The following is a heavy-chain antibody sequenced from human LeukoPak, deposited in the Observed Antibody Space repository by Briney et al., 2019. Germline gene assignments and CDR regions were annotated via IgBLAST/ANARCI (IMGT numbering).Heavy chain of an antibody. CDR3: ARGRLDSSSWYGADAFDI. CDR1: GYTFTSYG. V-gene: IGHV1-18*01. J-gene: IGHJ3*02. CDR2: ISAYNGNT. Sequence: GASVKVSCKASGYTFTSYGISWVRQAPGQGLEWMGRISAYNGNTNYAQKLQGRVTMTTGTSTSTAYMELRSLRSDDTAVYYCARGRLDSSSWYGADAFDIWGQGTMVTVSS. D-gene: IGHD6-13*01.